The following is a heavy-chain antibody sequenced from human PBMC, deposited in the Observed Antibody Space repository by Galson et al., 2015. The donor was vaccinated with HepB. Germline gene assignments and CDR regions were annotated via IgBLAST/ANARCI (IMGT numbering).Heavy chain of an antibody. CDR1: GYTFTSYG. J-gene: IGHJ4*02. D-gene: IGHD6-19*01. V-gene: IGHV1-18*04. CDR3: ARSLSIAVAGPDDR. Sequence: QSGAEVKKPGESLRISCKASGYTFTSYGITWVRQAPGQGLEWMGWISGYNGNAKYAQKFQGRVTMTADTSTSAAYMELRSLRSDDTAVYYCARSLSIAVAGPDDRWGQGTRITVSP. CDR2: ISGYNGNA.